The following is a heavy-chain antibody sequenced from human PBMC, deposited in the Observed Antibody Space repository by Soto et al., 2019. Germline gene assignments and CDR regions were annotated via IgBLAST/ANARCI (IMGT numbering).Heavy chain of an antibody. V-gene: IGHV1-2*02. D-gene: IGHD6-6*01. Sequence: WASVKVSCKASGYTFTGYYMHWVRQAPGQGLEWMGWINPNSGGTNYAQKFQGRVTMTRDTSISTAYMELSRLRSDDTAVYYCARALRVYSISSRSGYWGQGTLVTVSS. CDR3: ARALRVYSISSRSGY. CDR2: INPNSGGT. J-gene: IGHJ4*02. CDR1: GYTFTGYY.